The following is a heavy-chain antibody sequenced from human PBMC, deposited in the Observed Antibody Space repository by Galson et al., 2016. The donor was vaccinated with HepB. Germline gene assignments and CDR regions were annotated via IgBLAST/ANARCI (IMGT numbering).Heavy chain of an antibody. Sequence: SVKVSCKASGYTFTSYSIHWVRRAPGQGIEWMGMITPDDGSTRYTQKFQGRVTMISDTSTTTVYMQLSSLTSEDTGMYQCAREATTGYFDYWGQGTLVTVSS. V-gene: IGHV1-46*01. CDR2: ITPDDGST. D-gene: IGHD4-17*01. J-gene: IGHJ4*02. CDR1: GYTFTSYS. CDR3: AREATTGYFDY.